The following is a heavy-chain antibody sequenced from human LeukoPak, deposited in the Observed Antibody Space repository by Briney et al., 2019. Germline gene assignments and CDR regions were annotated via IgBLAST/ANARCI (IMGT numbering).Heavy chain of an antibody. CDR3: ARGSRYKPDFFDD. D-gene: IGHD3-3*01. V-gene: IGHV4-59*01. CDR1: GGSMRHSY. Sequence: GSLRLSCSVSGGSMRHSYWTWIRQTPEKGLEWIGYVYDNGNSNSRSSLRSRVSMSVDTSKNEFSLKLSSVTAADTAVYFCARGSRYKPDFFDDWGLGTPVTVSS. J-gene: IGHJ4*02. CDR2: VYDNGNS.